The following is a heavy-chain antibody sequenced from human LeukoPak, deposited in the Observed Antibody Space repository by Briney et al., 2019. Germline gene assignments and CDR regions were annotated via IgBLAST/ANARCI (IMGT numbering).Heavy chain of an antibody. D-gene: IGHD1-1*01. V-gene: IGHV1-8*01. CDR3: ATPTQLYYYYGMDV. Sequence: ASVKVSCKASGYTFTSYDINWVRQATGQGLEWMGWMNPNSGNTGYAQKFQGRVTMTRNTSISTAYMELSSLRSEDTAVHYCATPTQLYYYYGMDVWGQGTTVTVSS. CDR2: MNPNSGNT. CDR1: GYTFTSYD. J-gene: IGHJ6*02.